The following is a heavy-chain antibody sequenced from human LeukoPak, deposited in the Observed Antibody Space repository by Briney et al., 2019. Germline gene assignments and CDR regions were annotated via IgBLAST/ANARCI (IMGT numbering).Heavy chain of an antibody. CDR3: ARDRWFGELFGYYFDY. V-gene: IGHV3-33*01. J-gene: IGHJ4*02. CDR2: IWYDGSNK. Sequence: QPGGSLRLSCAASGFTFSSYGMHWVRQAPGKGLEWVAVIWYDGSNKYYADSVKGQFTISRDNSKNTLYLQMNSLRAEDTAVYYCARDRWFGELFGYYFDYWGQGTLVTVSS. D-gene: IGHD3-10*01. CDR1: GFTFSSYG.